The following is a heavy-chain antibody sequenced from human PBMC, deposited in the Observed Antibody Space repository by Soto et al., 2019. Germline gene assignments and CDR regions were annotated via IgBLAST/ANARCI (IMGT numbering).Heavy chain of an antibody. CDR3: ARGLKYYYDSSGPIRYYYGMDV. J-gene: IGHJ6*02. CDR2: VSYDGSNK. D-gene: IGHD3-22*01. CDR1: GFTFSSYA. Sequence: GGSLRLSCAASGFTFSSYAMHWVRQAPGKGLEWVAVVSYDGSNKYYADSVKGRFTISRDNSKNTLYLQMNSLRAEDTAVYYCARGLKYYYDSSGPIRYYYGMDVWGQGTTVTVSS. V-gene: IGHV3-30-3*01.